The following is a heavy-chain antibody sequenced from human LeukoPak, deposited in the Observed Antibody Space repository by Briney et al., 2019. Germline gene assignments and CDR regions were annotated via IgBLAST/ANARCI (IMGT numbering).Heavy chain of an antibody. J-gene: IGHJ4*02. D-gene: IGHD6-19*01. CDR1: GYTFTGYY. Sequence: ASVKVSCKASGYTFTGYYMHWVRQAPGQGLEWMGWINPNSGGTNYAQKFQGRVTMTRDTSISIAYMELSRLRSDDTAVYYCARESGQWLVRGDYWGQGTLVTVSS. CDR3: ARESGQWLVRGDY. V-gene: IGHV1-2*02. CDR2: INPNSGGT.